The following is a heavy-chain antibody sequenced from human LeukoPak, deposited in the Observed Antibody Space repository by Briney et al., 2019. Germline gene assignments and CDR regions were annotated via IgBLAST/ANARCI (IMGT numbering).Heavy chain of an antibody. D-gene: IGHD6-19*01. CDR3: ARDDGGKNSGWFLF. V-gene: IGHV4-61*02. Sequence: SQTLSLTCTVSGGSISSGSYYWSWIRQPAGKGLEWIGRIYTSGSTNYNPSLKSRVTISVDTSKNQFSLKLSSVTAADTAVYYCARDDGGKNSGWFLFWGQGTLVTVSS. J-gene: IGHJ4*02. CDR1: GGSISSGSYY. CDR2: IYTSGST.